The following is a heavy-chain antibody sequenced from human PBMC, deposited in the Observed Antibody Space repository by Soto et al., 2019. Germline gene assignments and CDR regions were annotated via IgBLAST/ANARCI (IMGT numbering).Heavy chain of an antibody. Sequence: GGSLRLSCAASGFTFSSYGMHWVRQAPGKGLEWVAVIWYDGSNKYYADSVKGRFTISRDNSKNTLYLQMNSLRAEDTAVYYCATPHGGGRAAAAYDYWGQGTLVTVSS. J-gene: IGHJ4*02. D-gene: IGHD6-13*01. CDR2: IWYDGSNK. V-gene: IGHV3-33*01. CDR3: ATPHGGGRAAAAYDY. CDR1: GFTFSSYG.